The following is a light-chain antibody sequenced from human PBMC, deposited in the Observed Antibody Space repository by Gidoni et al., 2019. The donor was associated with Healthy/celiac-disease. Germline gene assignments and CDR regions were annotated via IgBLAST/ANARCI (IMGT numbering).Light chain of an antibody. Sequence: NFMLTQPHSASESPGKTVTISCTRSSGIIASNYVQWYQQRPGSSPTTVIYEDNQRPSGVPDRFSGSIDSSSSSASLTISGLKTEDEADYYCQSFDNSRNHVVFGGGTKLTVL. J-gene: IGLJ2*01. V-gene: IGLV6-57*01. CDR1: SGIIASNY. CDR3: QSFDNSRNHVV. CDR2: EDN.